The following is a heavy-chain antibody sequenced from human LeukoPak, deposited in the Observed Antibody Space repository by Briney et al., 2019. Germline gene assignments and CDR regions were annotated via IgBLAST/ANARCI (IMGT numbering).Heavy chain of an antibody. CDR3: ARERGARGYCSSTSCYEVYFDY. CDR1: GFTFSSYS. J-gene: IGHJ4*02. D-gene: IGHD2-2*01. V-gene: IGHV3-20*04. CDR2: INWNGGST. Sequence: GGSLRLSCAASGFTFSSYSMNWVRQAPGKGLEWVSGINWNGGSTGYADSVKGRFTISRDNAKNSLYLQMNSLRAEDTALYYCARERGARGYCSSTSCYEVYFDYWGQGTLVTVSS.